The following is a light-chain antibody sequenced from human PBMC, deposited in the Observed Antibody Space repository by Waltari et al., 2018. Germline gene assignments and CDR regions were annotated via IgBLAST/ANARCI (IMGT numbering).Light chain of an antibody. CDR1: QGVGKS. CDR2: DAS. J-gene: IGKJ1*01. Sequence: CRASQGVGKSLAWYQQKPGQAPRLLIYDASSRATGIPDRFSGSGFGTDFSLTISRLEPEDFAVYYCQKYVSLPATFGQGTKVEIK. CDR3: QKYVSLPAT. V-gene: IGKV3-20*01.